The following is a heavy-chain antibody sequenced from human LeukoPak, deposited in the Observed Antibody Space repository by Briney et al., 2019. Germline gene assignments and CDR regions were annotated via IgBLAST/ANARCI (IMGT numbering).Heavy chain of an antibody. CDR3: ARTFLSGSPSGMDV. CDR2: ISYDGSNK. D-gene: IGHD1-26*01. Sequence: GGSLRLSCAASGFTFSSYGMHWVRQAPGKGLEWVAVISYDGSNKYYADSVKGRFTISRDNSKNTLYLQMNSLRAEDTAVYYCARTFLSGSPSGMDVWGQGTTVTVSS. CDR1: GFTFSSYG. J-gene: IGHJ6*02. V-gene: IGHV3-30*03.